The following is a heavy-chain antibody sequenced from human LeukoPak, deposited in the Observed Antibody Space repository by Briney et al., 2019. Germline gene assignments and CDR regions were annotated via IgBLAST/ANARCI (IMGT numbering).Heavy chain of an antibody. Sequence: SETLSLTCTVSGGSISSDYWSWIRQPPGKGLEWIGYIYYSGSTNYNPSLKSRVTISVDTSKNQFSLRLRSVTAADTAVYYCARSIPYYFDYWGQGILVTVSS. CDR1: GGSISSDY. CDR2: IYYSGST. V-gene: IGHV4-59*01. J-gene: IGHJ4*02. CDR3: ARSIPYYFDY.